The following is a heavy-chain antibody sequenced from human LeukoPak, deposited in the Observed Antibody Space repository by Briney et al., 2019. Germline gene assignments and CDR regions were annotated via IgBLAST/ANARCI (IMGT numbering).Heavy chain of an antibody. J-gene: IGHJ4*02. V-gene: IGHV6-1*01. D-gene: IGHD7-27*01. CDR3: ARATWGTLDY. Sequence: SQTLSLTCAISGDSVSSNSVSWNWIRQSPSRGLEWLGRTYYRSKWYNEYAGSVKSRITINSDTSQNQFSLHLNSVNPEDTAVYYCARATWGTLDYWGQGTLVTVSS. CDR2: TYYRSKWYN. CDR1: GDSVSSNSVS.